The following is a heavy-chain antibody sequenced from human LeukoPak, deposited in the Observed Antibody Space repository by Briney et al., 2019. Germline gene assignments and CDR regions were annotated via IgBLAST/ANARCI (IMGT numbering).Heavy chain of an antibody. CDR2: MYLSGTT. V-gene: IGHV4-4*02. J-gene: IGHJ4*02. D-gene: IGHD3-22*01. Sequence: SETLSLTCTVSGDSINSLDLWSWVRQPPGKGLEWIGEMYLSGTTHSNPSVKSRVTISIDKSKNQFFLNLSSVTAANTAVYYCAGLVGRYSSGLYYYYFDYWGQGTLVTVSS. CDR3: AGLVGRYSSGLYYYYFDY. CDR1: GDSINSLDL.